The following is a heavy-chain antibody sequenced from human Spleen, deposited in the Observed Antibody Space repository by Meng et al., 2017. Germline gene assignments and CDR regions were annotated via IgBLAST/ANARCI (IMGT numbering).Heavy chain of an antibody. D-gene: IGHD6-19*01. V-gene: IGHV3-23*01. CDR2: ISGSGGST. J-gene: IGHJ5*02. Sequence: GESLKISCVASGLSFTDAWMSWVRQAPGKGLEWVSAISGSGGSTYYADSVKGRFTISRDNSKNTLYLQMNSLRAEDTAVYYCAKGGSGWFGFDPWGQGTLVT. CDR1: GLSFTDAW. CDR3: AKGGSGWFGFDP.